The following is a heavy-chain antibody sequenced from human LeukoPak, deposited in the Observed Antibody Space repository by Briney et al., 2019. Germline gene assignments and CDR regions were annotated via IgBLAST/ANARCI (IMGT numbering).Heavy chain of an antibody. CDR1: GYTFTGYY. V-gene: IGHV1-2*02. CDR2: INPNSGGT. Sequence: ASVKVSCKASGYTFTGYYMHWVRQAPGQGLEWMGWINPNSGGTNYAQKFQGRVTMTRDTSISTAYMELSRLRSDDTAVYYCARGTYYYYYYYMDAWGKGTTVTVSS. CDR3: ARGTYYYYYYYMDA. J-gene: IGHJ6*03.